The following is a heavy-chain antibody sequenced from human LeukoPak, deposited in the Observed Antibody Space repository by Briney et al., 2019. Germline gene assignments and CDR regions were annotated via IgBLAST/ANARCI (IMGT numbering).Heavy chain of an antibody. CDR3: ARHDRAARDTWYEGNY. CDR2: IYYSEPT. CDR1: GGSISSACYY. V-gene: IGHV4-39*01. Sequence: SETLSLTCTVSGGSISSACYYWGWIRQPPGKGLEWIGSIYYSEPTHYNPSLMSRVTISVDMSKNQFSLKLTSVTAADTAVYYCARHDRAARDTWYEGNYWGQGTLVSVSS. D-gene: IGHD6-13*01. J-gene: IGHJ4*02.